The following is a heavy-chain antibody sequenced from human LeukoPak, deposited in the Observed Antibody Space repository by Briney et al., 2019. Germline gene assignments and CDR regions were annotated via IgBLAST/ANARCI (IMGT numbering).Heavy chain of an antibody. Sequence: GESLQISCKGSGYSFTSYWIGWVRQLPGKGLEWMGIIYPGDSDTRYSPSFQGQVTISADKSISTAYLQWSSLKASDTAMHYCARHVDPMTTVGRIDYWGQGTLVTVSS. CDR1: GYSFTSYW. CDR2: IYPGDSDT. CDR3: ARHVDPMTTVGRIDY. V-gene: IGHV5-51*01. D-gene: IGHD4-23*01. J-gene: IGHJ4*02.